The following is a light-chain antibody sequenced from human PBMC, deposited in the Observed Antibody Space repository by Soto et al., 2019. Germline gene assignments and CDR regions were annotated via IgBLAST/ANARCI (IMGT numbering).Light chain of an antibody. J-gene: IGKJ2*01. CDR1: QSVSSY. CDR3: QQHSNSPLYT. V-gene: IGKV3-11*01. CDR2: DAS. Sequence: EIVLTQSPATLSLSPGERATLSCRASQSVSSYLAWYQQKPGQAPRLLIYDASNRATGITARFSGSGSGTDLTITISSLEPEDFAVYYCQQHSNSPLYTFGQGTKLEIK.